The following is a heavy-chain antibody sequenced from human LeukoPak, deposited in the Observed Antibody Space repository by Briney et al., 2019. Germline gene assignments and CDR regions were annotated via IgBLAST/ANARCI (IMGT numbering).Heavy chain of an antibody. D-gene: IGHD6-19*01. J-gene: IGHJ4*02. CDR2: IQTSGNT. V-gene: IGHV4-4*07. Sequence: SETLSLTCTVSGGSIMNYYRNWIRQPAGKGLEWVGRIQTSGNTNYSPSLKSRITISVDRSKNQVSLKLSSVTAADTAVYYCASDRGSGWVDYWGQGTLVTVSS. CDR3: ASDRGSGWVDY. CDR1: GGSIMNYY.